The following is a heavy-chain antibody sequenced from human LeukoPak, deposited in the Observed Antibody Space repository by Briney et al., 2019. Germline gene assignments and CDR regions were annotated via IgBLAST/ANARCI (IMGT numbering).Heavy chain of an antibody. V-gene: IGHV3-74*01. J-gene: IGHJ6*02. CDR3: ARDIVVVPAADLYYYYYGMDV. Sequence: GGSLRPSCAASGFTFSSYWMHWVRQAPGKGLVWVSRINSDGSSTSYADSVKGRFTISRDNAKNTLYLQMNSLRAEDTAVYYCARDIVVVPAADLYYYYYGMDVWGQGTTVTVSS. CDR2: INSDGSST. D-gene: IGHD2-2*01. CDR1: GFTFSSYW.